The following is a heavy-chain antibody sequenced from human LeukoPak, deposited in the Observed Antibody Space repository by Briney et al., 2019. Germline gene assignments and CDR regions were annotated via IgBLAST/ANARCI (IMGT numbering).Heavy chain of an antibody. CDR2: IYHSGST. J-gene: IGHJ3*02. V-gene: IGHV4-30-2*01. Sequence: SETLSLTCTVSGGSISSSSYSWSWIRQPPGKGLEWIGYIYHSGSTYYNPSLKSRVTISVDRSKNQFSLKLSSVTAADTAVYYCARAGLLWFGESNNDAFDIWGQGTMVTVSS. CDR1: GGSISSSSYS. D-gene: IGHD3-10*01. CDR3: ARAGLLWFGESNNDAFDI.